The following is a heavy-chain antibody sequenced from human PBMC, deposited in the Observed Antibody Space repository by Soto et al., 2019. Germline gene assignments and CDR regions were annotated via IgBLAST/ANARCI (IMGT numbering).Heavy chain of an antibody. CDR3: ARDRVESGYPEYFQH. J-gene: IGHJ1*01. V-gene: IGHV3-48*01. CDR1: GFTFSSYS. CDR2: ISSSSSTI. D-gene: IGHD3-22*01. Sequence: GGSLRLSCAASGFTFSSYSMNWVRQAPGKGLEWVSYISSSSSTIYYADSVKGRFTISRDNAKNSLYLQMNSLRAEDTAVYYCARDRVESGYPEYFQHWGQGTLVTISS.